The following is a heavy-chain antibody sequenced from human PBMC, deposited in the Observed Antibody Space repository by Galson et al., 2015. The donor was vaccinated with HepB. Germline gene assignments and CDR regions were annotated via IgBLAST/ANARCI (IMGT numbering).Heavy chain of an antibody. CDR3: ATPPTPAPRNCRSTTCYFTPLDN. V-gene: IGHV3-30-3*01. D-gene: IGHD2-2*01. J-gene: IGHJ4*02. CDR1: GFTFSTYP. CDR2: ISHDGVNK. Sequence: SLRLSCAASGFTFSTYPMHWVRQAPGKGLEWVAVISHDGVNKYYADSVKGRFTISRDNSKNTLFLQMDSLRVDDTAVYYCATPPTPAPRNCRSTTCYFTPLDNWGQGTLVTVSS.